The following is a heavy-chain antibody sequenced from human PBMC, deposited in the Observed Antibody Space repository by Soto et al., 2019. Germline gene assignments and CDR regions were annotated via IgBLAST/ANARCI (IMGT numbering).Heavy chain of an antibody. D-gene: IGHD6-13*01. J-gene: IGHJ6*03. CDR1: GYTFTSYD. CDR2: MNPNSGNT. V-gene: IGHV1-8*01. Sequence: ASVKVSCKASGYTFTSYDINWVRQATGQGLEWMGWMNPNSGNTGYAQKFQGRVTMTRNTSISTAYMELSSLRSEDTAVYYCARYRAAAGNYYYYYMDGWGKGTTVTVSS. CDR3: ARYRAAAGNYYYYYMDG.